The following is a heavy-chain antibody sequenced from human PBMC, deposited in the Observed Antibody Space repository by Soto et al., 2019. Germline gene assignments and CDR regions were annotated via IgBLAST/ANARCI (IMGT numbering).Heavy chain of an antibody. V-gene: IGHV3-23*01. J-gene: IGHJ6*02. CDR1: GFTFSSYA. CDR3: AKDLGGDYDFWSGWDYYYYYGMDV. Sequence: EVQLLESGGGLVQPGGSLRLSCAASGFTFSSYAMSWVRQAPGKGLEWVSAISGSGGSTYYADSVKGRFTISGDNSKNTLYLQMNSLRAEDTAVYYCAKDLGGDYDFWSGWDYYYYYGMDVWGQGTTVTVSS. CDR2: ISGSGGST. D-gene: IGHD3-3*01.